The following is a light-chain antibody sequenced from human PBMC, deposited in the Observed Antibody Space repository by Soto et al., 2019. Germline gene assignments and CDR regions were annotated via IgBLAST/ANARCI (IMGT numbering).Light chain of an antibody. V-gene: IGKV3-15*01. CDR1: QSVGSN. Sequence: EVVMTQSPTTLSVSPGDGATLSCRASQSVGSNLAWYQQKPDQSPRLLIYASSARATGIPARFSGSGSGTEFTLTIRGLQSEDSALYYCQQYDHWPRTFGQGTKVEIK. CDR2: ASS. J-gene: IGKJ1*01. CDR3: QQYDHWPRT.